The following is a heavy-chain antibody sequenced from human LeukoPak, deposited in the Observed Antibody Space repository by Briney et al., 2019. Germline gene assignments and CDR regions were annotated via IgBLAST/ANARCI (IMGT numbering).Heavy chain of an antibody. Sequence: SVKVSCKTSGGTFSSYAISWVRQAPGQGLEWMGRIIPIFGTANYAQKFQGRVTITTDESTSTAYMELSSLRSEDTAVYYCARGGLRPTYYFDYWGQGTLVTVSS. CDR3: ARGGLRPTYYFDY. J-gene: IGHJ4*02. CDR2: IIPIFGTA. V-gene: IGHV1-69*05. CDR1: GGTFSSYA. D-gene: IGHD5-12*01.